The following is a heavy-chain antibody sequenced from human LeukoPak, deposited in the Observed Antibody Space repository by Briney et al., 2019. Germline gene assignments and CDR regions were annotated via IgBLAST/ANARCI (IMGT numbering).Heavy chain of an antibody. Sequence: GGSLRLSCAASGFTFSSYWMHWVRQAPGKGLVWVSRINSDGSSTAYADSVKGRFTISKDNAKNTLYLLMNSLRAEDTAVYYCARDSVEWYIFDYWGQGTLVTVSS. CDR2: INSDGSST. D-gene: IGHD3-3*01. CDR3: ARDSVEWYIFDY. V-gene: IGHV3-74*01. CDR1: GFTFSSYW. J-gene: IGHJ4*02.